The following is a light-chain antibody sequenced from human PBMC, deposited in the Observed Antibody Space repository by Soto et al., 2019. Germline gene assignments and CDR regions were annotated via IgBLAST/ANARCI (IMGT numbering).Light chain of an antibody. Sequence: QSSMSQPASMSGSPGQSITISCPGPSSDVGSYNLVSWYQQHPGKAPKLMIYEVSKRPSGVSNRFSGSKSGNTASLTISGLQAEDEADYYCCSYAGSSTYVFGTGTKVTVL. CDR2: EVS. J-gene: IGLJ1*01. CDR3: CSYAGSSTYV. CDR1: SSDVGSYNL. V-gene: IGLV2-23*02.